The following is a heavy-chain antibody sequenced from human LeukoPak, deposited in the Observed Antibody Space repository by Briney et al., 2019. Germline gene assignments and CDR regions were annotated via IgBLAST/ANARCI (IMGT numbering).Heavy chain of an antibody. D-gene: IGHD1-26*01. V-gene: IGHV4-39*01. J-gene: IGHJ6*02. CDR3: ARQGDSGSYYLKYYYYYGMDV. Sequence: PSETLSLTCTVSGGSISGSSYYWGWIRQPPGKGLEWIGSIYYSGSTYYNPSLKSRVTISVDTSKNQFSLKLNSVTATDTAVYYCARQGDSGSYYLKYYYYYGMDVWGQGTTVTVSS. CDR2: IYYSGST. CDR1: GGSISGSSYY.